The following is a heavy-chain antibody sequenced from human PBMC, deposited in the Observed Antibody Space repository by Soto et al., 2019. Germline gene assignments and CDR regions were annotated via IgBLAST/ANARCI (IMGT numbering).Heavy chain of an antibody. D-gene: IGHD2-2*01. CDR1: GFTFSSYA. Sequence: GGSLRLSCAASGFTFSSYAMSWVRQAPGKGLEWVSAISGSGGSTYYAESVKGRFTISRDNSKNTLYLQMNSLRAEDTAVYYCANRRCSTSCYDYWGQGTLVTVSS. J-gene: IGHJ4*02. V-gene: IGHV3-23*01. CDR3: ANRRCSTSCYDY. CDR2: ISGSGGST.